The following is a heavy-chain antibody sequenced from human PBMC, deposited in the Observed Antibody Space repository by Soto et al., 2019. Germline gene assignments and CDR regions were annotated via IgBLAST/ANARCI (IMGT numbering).Heavy chain of an antibody. D-gene: IGHD6-19*01. Sequence: QVQLVQSGAEVKKPGSSVKVSCKASGGTFSSYAISWVRQAPGQGLEWMGGLIPIFGTANYAQKFQGRVTITADGSTSTAYMELSSLGSEDTAVYYCARDGGSHFEGLVRRLDYWGQGTLVTVSS. CDR1: GGTFSSYA. CDR2: LIPIFGTA. J-gene: IGHJ4*02. V-gene: IGHV1-69*01. CDR3: ARDGGSHFEGLVRRLDY.